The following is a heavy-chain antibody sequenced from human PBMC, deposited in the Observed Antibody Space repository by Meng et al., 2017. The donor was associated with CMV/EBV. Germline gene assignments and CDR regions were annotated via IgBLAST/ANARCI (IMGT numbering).Heavy chain of an antibody. J-gene: IGHJ5*02. CDR3: ARVFVRGVIKNNWFDP. CDR1: GFTFSGYA. V-gene: IGHV3-30-3*01. D-gene: IGHD3-10*01. CDR2: ISYDGSNK. Sequence: SGFTFSGYALHWVRQAQGKGLEWVAVISYDGSNKYYADSVKGRFTISRDNSKNTLYLQMNSLRAEDTAVYYCARVFVRGVIKNNWFDPWGQGTLVTVSS.